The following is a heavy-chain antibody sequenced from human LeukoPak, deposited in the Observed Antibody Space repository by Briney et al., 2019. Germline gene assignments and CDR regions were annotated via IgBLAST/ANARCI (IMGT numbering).Heavy chain of an antibody. CDR2: INSDGTST. CDR1: GFTFSSYW. V-gene: IGHV3-74*01. Sequence: GGSLRLSCAASGFTFSSYWMHWVRQASGKGLVWVSRINSDGTSTTYADSVKGRFTISRDNAKNTLYLQMNSLRAEDTAVYYCAREVKLYDFMDVWGKGTTVTVSS. CDR3: AREVKLYDFMDV. D-gene: IGHD3-3*01. J-gene: IGHJ6*03.